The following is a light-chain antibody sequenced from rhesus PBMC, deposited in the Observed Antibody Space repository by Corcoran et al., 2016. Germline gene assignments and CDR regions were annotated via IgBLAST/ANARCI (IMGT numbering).Light chain of an antibody. CDR1: QGISNY. CDR2: YAS. Sequence: DIQMTQSPSSLSASVGDTVTITCRASQGISNYLAWYQQNPGKAPKPLIYYASNLESGVPSRFSGSGSGTAFTLTISRLQPEDFAIYYCQQHNSDPPTFGGGTKVEIK. J-gene: IGKJ4*01. V-gene: IGKV1S14*01. CDR3: QQHNSDPPT.